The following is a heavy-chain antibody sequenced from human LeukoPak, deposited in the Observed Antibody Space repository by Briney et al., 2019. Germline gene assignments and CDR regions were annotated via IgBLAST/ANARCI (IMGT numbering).Heavy chain of an antibody. CDR3: ARDQKYYDILTGYHFDY. V-gene: IGHV4-31*03. CDR1: GGSISSGGYY. CDR2: IYYSGST. Sequence: SETLSLTCTVSGGSISSGGYYWSWIRQHPGKGLEWIGYIYYSGSTYYNPSLKSRVTISVDTSKNQFSLKLSSVTAADTAVYYCARDQKYYDILTGYHFDYWGQGTLVTVSS. D-gene: IGHD3-9*01. J-gene: IGHJ4*02.